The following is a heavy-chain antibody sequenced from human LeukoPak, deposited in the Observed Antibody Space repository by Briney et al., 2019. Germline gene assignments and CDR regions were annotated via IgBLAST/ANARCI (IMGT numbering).Heavy chain of an antibody. CDR3: ARENSGSYREFDY. V-gene: IGHV4-4*07. J-gene: IGHJ4*02. D-gene: IGHD1-26*01. Sequence: SETLSLTCTVSGGSISSYYWSWIRQPAGKGLEWIGRIYTSRSTNYNASLKSRVSMSVDTSKNQFSLKLSSVTAADTAVFYCARENSGSYREFDYWGQGTLVTVSS. CDR2: IYTSRST. CDR1: GGSISSYY.